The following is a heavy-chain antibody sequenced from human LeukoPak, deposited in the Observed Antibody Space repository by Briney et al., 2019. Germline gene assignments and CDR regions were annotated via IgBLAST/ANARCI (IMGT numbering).Heavy chain of an antibody. D-gene: IGHD3-3*01. CDR2: IYYSGST. CDR3: ARSRRGYDFWSGYPNWFDP. V-gene: IGHV4-59*08. Sequence: SETLSLTCTVSGGSISSYYWSWIRQPPGKGLEWIGYIYYSGSTYYNPSLKSRVTISVDTSKNQFSLKLSSVTAADTAVYYCARSRRGYDFWSGYPNWFDPWGQGTLVTVSS. J-gene: IGHJ5*02. CDR1: GGSISSYY.